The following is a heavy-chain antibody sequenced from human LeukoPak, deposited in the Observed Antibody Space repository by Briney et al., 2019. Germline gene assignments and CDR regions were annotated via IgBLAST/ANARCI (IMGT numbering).Heavy chain of an antibody. CDR1: GYIFTGYY. D-gene: IGHD3-22*01. CDR3: ARDGHYDSTVYFLDY. CDR2: INTNTGIP. V-gene: IGHV7-4-1*01. Sequence: GASVKVSCKASGYIFTGYYMHWVRQAPGQGLEWMGWINTNTGIPTYAQGFTGRFVFSLDTSVSTAYLQIVSLKAEDTAVYYCARDGHYDSTVYFLDYWGQGTLVTVSS. J-gene: IGHJ4*02.